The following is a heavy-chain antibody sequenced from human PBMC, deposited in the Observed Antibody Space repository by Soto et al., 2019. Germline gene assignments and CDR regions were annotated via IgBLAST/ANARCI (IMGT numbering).Heavy chain of an antibody. V-gene: IGHV1-18*01. CDR2: ISAYNGNT. CDR3: ARDEDILTGDNWFDP. D-gene: IGHD3-9*01. J-gene: IGHJ5*02. Sequence: ASVKVSCKASGYTFTSYGISWVRQVPGQGLEWMGWISAYNGNTNYAQKLQGRVTMTTDTSTSTAYMELRSLRSDDTAVYYCARDEDILTGDNWFDPWGQGTLVTVSS. CDR1: GYTFTSYG.